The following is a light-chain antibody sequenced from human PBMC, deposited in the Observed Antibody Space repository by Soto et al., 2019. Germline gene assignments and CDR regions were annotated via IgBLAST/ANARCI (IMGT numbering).Light chain of an antibody. J-gene: IGLJ2*01. CDR2: YDS. V-gene: IGLV3-21*04. Sequence: SYELTQPPSVSVAPGKTAWITCGGNNIGSKSVHWYQQKPGQAPVLVIYYDSDRPSGIPERFSGSNSGNTATLTISRVEAGDEADYYCQVWDSSSDLVFGGGTKLTVL. CDR3: QVWDSSSDLV. CDR1: NIGSKS.